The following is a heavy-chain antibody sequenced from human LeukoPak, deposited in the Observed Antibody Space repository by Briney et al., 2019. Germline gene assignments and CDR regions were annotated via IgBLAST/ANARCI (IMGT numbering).Heavy chain of an antibody. CDR3: VRVKGSYFDF. CDR1: GFPFSSYS. Sequence: PGGSLRLSCSASGFPFSSYSVNWVRQAPGKGLEWVSYISASGSNIYYVDSVEGRFTVSRDNAKNSLFLQMNSPRAEDTAVYYCVRVKGSYFDFWGQGTLVTVSS. J-gene: IGHJ4*02. CDR2: ISASGSNI. V-gene: IGHV3-48*01.